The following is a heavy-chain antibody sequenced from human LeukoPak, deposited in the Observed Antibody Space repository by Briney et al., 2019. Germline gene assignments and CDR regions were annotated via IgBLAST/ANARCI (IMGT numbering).Heavy chain of an antibody. V-gene: IGHV3-7*01. CDR2: IKQDGSEK. J-gene: IGHJ4*02. D-gene: IGHD1-20*01. Sequence: GGSLRLSSAASGFTFSNYWMSWVRQAPGKGLEWVASIKQDGSEKYYVGSVKGRFTISRDNAKNSLFLQMNTLRAEDTAVYYCAKDHGYNWNYFSYWGQGTLVTVSS. CDR1: GFTFSNYW. CDR3: AKDHGYNWNYFSY.